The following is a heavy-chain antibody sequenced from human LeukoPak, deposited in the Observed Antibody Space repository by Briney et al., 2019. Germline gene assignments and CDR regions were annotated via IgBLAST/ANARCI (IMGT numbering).Heavy chain of an antibody. CDR1: GYTFTDYY. CDR2: LNPNSGGT. CDR3: ARYCPTSCNAGDTFDI. Sequence: ASVKVSCKASGYTFTDYYRHWVRQAPGQGLEWMGWLNPNSGGTNFAQNFQGRVTMTRDTSITTAYMELSTLRSDDTAVYYCARYCPTSCNAGDTFDIWGQGTVVTVSS. J-gene: IGHJ3*02. V-gene: IGHV1-2*02. D-gene: IGHD2/OR15-2a*01.